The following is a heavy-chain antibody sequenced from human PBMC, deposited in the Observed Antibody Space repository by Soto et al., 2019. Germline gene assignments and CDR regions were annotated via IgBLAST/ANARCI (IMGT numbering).Heavy chain of an antibody. V-gene: IGHV4-59*12. CDR2: IYHSGST. CDR3: ARDQLEGNWFDP. D-gene: IGHD1-1*01. CDR1: VGSMISYY. Sequence: SETLSLTCTVSVGSMISYYWSWIRQPPGKGLEWIGYIYHSGSTLYNPSLKSRVTISVDKSKNQFSLKLTSVTAADTAVYYCARDQLEGNWFDPWGQGTLVTVSS. J-gene: IGHJ5*02.